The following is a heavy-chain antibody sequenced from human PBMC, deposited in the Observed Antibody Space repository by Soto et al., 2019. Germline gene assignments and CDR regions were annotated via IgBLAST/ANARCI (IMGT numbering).Heavy chain of an antibody. D-gene: IGHD3-10*01. J-gene: IGHJ5*02. CDR2: IYYSGSI. CDR1: GGSISSSSYY. Sequence: SETLSLTCTVSGGSISSSSYYWGWIRQPPGKGLEWIGSIYYSGSIYYNPSLKSRVTISVDTSKNQFSLKLSSVTAAGTAVYYCARQGYYGSGSYYKFRWFDPWGQGTLVTVSS. CDR3: ARQGYYGSGSYYKFRWFDP. V-gene: IGHV4-39*01.